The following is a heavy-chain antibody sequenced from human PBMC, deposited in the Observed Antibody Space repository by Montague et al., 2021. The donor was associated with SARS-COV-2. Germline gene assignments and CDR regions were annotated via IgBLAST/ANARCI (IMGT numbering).Heavy chain of an antibody. Sequence: SETLSLTCTVSGDSIRGYYWSWIRQPPGKGLEWIGNIYYSGITNYNPSLKSRVTTSIDTSKNQFSLRLSSVTAADTAVYYCARVRLTGTTAPYFDYWGQGTLVTVSS. CDR1: GDSIRGYY. V-gene: IGHV4-59*12. D-gene: IGHD1-1*01. J-gene: IGHJ4*02. CDR3: ARVRLTGTTAPYFDY. CDR2: IYYSGIT.